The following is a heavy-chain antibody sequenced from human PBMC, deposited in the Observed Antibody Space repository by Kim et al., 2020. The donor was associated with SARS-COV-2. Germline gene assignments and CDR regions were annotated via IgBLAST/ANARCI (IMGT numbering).Heavy chain of an antibody. CDR2: IYYSGST. CDR3: ASTASYYDILTGYYNYYFDY. V-gene: IGHV4-39*07. Sequence: SETLSLTCTVSGGSISSSSYYWGWIRQPPGKGLEWIGSIYYSGSTYYNPSLKSRVTISVDTSKNQFSLKLSSVTAADTAVYYCASTASYYDILTGYYNYYFDYWSQGTLVTVSS. CDR1: GGSISSSSYY. J-gene: IGHJ4*02. D-gene: IGHD3-9*01.